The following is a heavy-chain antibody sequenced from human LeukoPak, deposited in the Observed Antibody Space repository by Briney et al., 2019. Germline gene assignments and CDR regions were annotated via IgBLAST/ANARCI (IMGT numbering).Heavy chain of an antibody. D-gene: IGHD3-16*01. Sequence: SETLSLTCAVYSGSFSGYYWSWIRQPPGKGLEWIGEINHSGSTNYNPSLKSRVTISVDTSKNQFSLKLSSVTAADTAVYYCARLPGRRRRWGYYMDVWGKGTTVTVSS. CDR3: ARLPGRRRRWGYYMDV. J-gene: IGHJ6*03. CDR1: SGSFSGYY. CDR2: INHSGST. V-gene: IGHV4-34*01.